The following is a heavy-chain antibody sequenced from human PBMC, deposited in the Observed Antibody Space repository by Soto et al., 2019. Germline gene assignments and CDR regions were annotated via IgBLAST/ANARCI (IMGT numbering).Heavy chain of an antibody. CDR1: GFTFSSYA. Sequence: QVQLVESGGGVVQPGRSLRLSCAASGFTFSSYAMHWVRQAPGKGLEWVAVISYDGSNKYYADSVKGRFTISRDNSKNTLYLQMNSLRAEDTAVYYCASSDTAMEYYFDYWGQGTLVTVSS. J-gene: IGHJ4*02. CDR3: ASSDTAMEYYFDY. D-gene: IGHD5-18*01. CDR2: ISYDGSNK. V-gene: IGHV3-30-3*01.